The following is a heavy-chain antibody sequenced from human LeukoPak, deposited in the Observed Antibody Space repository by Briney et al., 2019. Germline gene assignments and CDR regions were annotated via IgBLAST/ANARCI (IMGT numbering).Heavy chain of an antibody. CDR1: GVTLGTYA. J-gene: IGHJ4*02. CDR2: ISSSGSGGNT. Sequence: GGSLRLSCAASGVTLGTYAMSWARQAPGKGLEWVSGISSSGSGGNTYYADSVKGRFTISRDNAKNSLYLQMNSLRAEDTAVYYCAREHDSSGYYHLFDYWGQGTLVTVSS. CDR3: AREHDSSGYYHLFDY. D-gene: IGHD3-22*01. V-gene: IGHV3-23*01.